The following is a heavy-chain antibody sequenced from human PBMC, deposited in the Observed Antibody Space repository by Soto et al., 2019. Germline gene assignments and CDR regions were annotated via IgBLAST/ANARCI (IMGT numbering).Heavy chain of an antibody. J-gene: IGHJ6*02. CDR3: ARTTVTTGMDV. CDR2: IYHSGST. Sequence: QLQLQESGSGLVEPSQTLTLSCAVSGGSISSGGYSWSWIRQPPGKGLEWIGYIYHSGSTYYNPSLKSRVTISVDRSKNQFSLKLSSVTAADTAVYYCARTTVTTGMDVWGQGTTVTVSS. D-gene: IGHD4-4*01. V-gene: IGHV4-30-2*01. CDR1: GGSISSGGYS.